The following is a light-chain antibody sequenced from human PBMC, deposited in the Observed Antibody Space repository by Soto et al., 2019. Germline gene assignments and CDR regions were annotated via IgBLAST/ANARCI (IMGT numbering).Light chain of an antibody. CDR3: QQYYSTPYT. CDR1: QSVLYSPGSNNKNY. J-gene: IGKJ2*01. Sequence: DIVMTQSPDSLAVSLGERATINCKSSQSVLYSPGSNNKNYLAWYQHKPGQLPKLLIYWASTRKSGVPDRVRSIASGTDSTLTINTLQAEDVAVYYCQQYYSTPYTFGQGTKLEIK. V-gene: IGKV4-1*01. CDR2: WAS.